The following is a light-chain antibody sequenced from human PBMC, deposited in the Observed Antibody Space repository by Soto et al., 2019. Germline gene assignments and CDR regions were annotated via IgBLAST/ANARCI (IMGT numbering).Light chain of an antibody. CDR3: HQYNFWPT. CDR1: QSVSTN. CDR2: GTS. J-gene: IGKJ1*01. V-gene: IGKV3-15*01. Sequence: IVMTQSPLDLPVTPGEPASISCRPSQSVSTNLAWYQQKPGQSPRLLIYGTSTRATGVPARFSGGGSGTDFTLTISSLQSEDFAVYFCHQYNFWPTFGQGTKV.